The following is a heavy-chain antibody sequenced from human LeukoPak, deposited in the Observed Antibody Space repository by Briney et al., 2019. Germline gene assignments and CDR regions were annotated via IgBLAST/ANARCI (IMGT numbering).Heavy chain of an antibody. J-gene: IGHJ4*02. D-gene: IGHD7-27*01. V-gene: IGHV3-21*01. CDR1: GFTFSSYS. CDR3: ARVESGDEGYFDY. Sequence: GGSLRLSCSASGFTFSSYSMNWVRQAPGKGLEWVSSISSSSSYIYYADSVKGRFTISRDNAKNSLYLQMNSLRAEDTAVYYCARVESGDEGYFDYWGQGTLVTVSS. CDR2: ISSSSSYI.